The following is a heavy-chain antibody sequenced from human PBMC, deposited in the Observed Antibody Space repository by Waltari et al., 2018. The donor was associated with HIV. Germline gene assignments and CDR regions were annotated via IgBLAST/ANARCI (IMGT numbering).Heavy chain of an antibody. V-gene: IGHV1-69*01. Sequence: QVQLVPSGAEIKRPGSSVTVSCKATGGTSTTYSFTWVRPAPGQGLEWVAGFIPIFGATQYAQKVRDRVTITVDESTTTGYMTLTSLRVEDTGIYYCANNEMATLEGPFDSWGQGTLVTVSS. CDR3: ANNEMATLEGPFDS. J-gene: IGHJ4*02. CDR2: FIPIFGAT. CDR1: GGTSTTYS. D-gene: IGHD2-8*01.